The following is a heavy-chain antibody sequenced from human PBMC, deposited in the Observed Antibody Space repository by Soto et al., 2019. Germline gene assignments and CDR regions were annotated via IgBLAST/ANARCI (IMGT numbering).Heavy chain of an antibody. CDR1: GGSISSSSYY. V-gene: IGHV4-39*01. J-gene: IGHJ6*02. D-gene: IGHD1-7*01. CDR3: ASSAGGGTTYYYYGMDV. Sequence: SETLSLTCTVSGGSISSSSYYWGWIRQPPGKGLEGIGSIYYSGSTYYNPSLKSQVTISVDTSKNQFSLKLSSVTAADTAVYYCASSAGGGTTYYYYGMDVWGQGTTVTVSS. CDR2: IYYSGST.